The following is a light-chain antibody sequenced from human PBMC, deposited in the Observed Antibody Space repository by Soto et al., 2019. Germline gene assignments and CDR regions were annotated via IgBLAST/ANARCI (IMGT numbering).Light chain of an antibody. J-gene: IGLJ1*01. CDR2: EVN. V-gene: IGLV2-8*01. CDR1: SSDVGGYKY. Sequence: QSPLTQPPSASGSPGQSVTISCTGTSSDVGGYKYVSWYQQHPGKAPKLMIFEVNKRPSGVPDRFSGSKSGNTASLTVSGLQAEDEADYYCSSYAGINNLGVFGTGTKLTVL. CDR3: SSYAGINNLGV.